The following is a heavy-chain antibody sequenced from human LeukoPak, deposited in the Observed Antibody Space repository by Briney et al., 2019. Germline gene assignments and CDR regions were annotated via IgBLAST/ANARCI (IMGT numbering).Heavy chain of an antibody. CDR2: INHSGST. CDR1: GGSFSGYY. V-gene: IGHV4-34*01. Sequence: SETLSLTCAVYGGSFSGYYWSWIRQPPGKGREWIGEINHSGSTNYNPSLKSRVTISVDTSKNQFSLKLSSVTAADTAVYYCARGPRKYDYVWGSYRYTFDYWGQGTLVTVSS. D-gene: IGHD3-16*02. J-gene: IGHJ4*02. CDR3: ARGPRKYDYVWGSYRYTFDY.